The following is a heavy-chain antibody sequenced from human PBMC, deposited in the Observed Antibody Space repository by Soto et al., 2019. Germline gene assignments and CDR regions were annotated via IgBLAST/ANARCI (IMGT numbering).Heavy chain of an antibody. D-gene: IGHD1-26*01. CDR2: INSDGSST. CDR1: GFTFSSYW. V-gene: IGHV3-74*01. J-gene: IGHJ4*02. Sequence: GGSLRLSCAASGFTFSSYWMYWVRQAPGKGLVWVSRINSDGSSTTYADSVKGRFTISRDNAKNTLYLQMNSLRAEDTAVYYCARALVWSGSYYAFDYWGRGTLVTVSS. CDR3: ARALVWSGSYYAFDY.